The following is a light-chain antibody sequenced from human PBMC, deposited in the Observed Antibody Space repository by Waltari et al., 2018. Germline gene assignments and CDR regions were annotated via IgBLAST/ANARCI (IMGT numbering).Light chain of an antibody. J-gene: IGKJ2*01. CDR3: QQRTNWV. Sequence: EIVLTQSPATLSLSPGERATLSCRASQSVSSYLAWYQQRPGQAPRLLIYGASNRATGIPARFSGSGTGTDFTLTISSLEPEDFAVYYCQQRTNWVFGQGTKLEIK. CDR2: GAS. CDR1: QSVSSY. V-gene: IGKV3-11*01.